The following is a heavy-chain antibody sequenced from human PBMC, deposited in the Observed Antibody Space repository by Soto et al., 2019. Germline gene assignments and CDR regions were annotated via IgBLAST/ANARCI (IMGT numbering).Heavy chain of an antibody. D-gene: IGHD3-16*01. CDR2: IYYSGST. CDR1: GGSISSYY. Sequence: QVQLQESGPGLVKPSETLSLTCTVSGGSISSYYWSWIRQPPGKGLEWIGYIYYSGSTNYNPSLKSRVTISVDTSNNQFSLKLSSVTAADTAVYYCARRYGGNFDYWGQGTLVTVFS. CDR3: ARRYGGNFDY. V-gene: IGHV4-59*01. J-gene: IGHJ4*02.